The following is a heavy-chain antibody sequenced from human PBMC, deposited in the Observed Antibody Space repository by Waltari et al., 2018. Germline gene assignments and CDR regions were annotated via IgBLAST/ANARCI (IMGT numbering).Heavy chain of an antibody. Sequence: QVQLVQSGAEVKKPGASVKVSCKVSGYTLTELSMHWVRQAPGKGLEWMGGFDPEDGETIYAEKFQGRVTITADTSTDTAYMELSSLRSEDTAVYYCATLNGRDYGDYELDYWGQGTLVTVSS. CDR3: ATLNGRDYGDYELDY. CDR1: GYTLTELS. D-gene: IGHD4-17*01. CDR2: FDPEDGET. J-gene: IGHJ4*02. V-gene: IGHV1-24*01.